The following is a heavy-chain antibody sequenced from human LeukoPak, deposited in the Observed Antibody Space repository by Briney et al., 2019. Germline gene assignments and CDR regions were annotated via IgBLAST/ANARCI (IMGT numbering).Heavy chain of an antibody. J-gene: IGHJ3*02. D-gene: IGHD6-13*01. Sequence: SETLSLTCTVSGGSISSYYWSWIRQPAGKGLEWIGRIYSSGSTDYNPSLKSRVTMSVDTSKNQFSLKLTSVTAADTAVYYCARGIAAASERALDIWGQGTTVTVSS. V-gene: IGHV4-4*07. CDR2: IYSSGST. CDR1: GGSISSYY. CDR3: ARGIAAASERALDI.